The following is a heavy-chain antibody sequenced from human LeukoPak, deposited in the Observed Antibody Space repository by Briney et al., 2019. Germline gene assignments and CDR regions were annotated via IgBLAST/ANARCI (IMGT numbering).Heavy chain of an antibody. D-gene: IGHD3-22*01. CDR2: INHSGST. J-gene: IGHJ4*02. V-gene: IGHV4-34*01. CDR1: GGSFSGYY. CDR3: CSGYNFDY. Sequence: PSETLSLTCAVYGGSFSGYYWSWIRQPPGKGLEWIGEINHSGSTNYNPSLKSRVTISVGTSENQFSLKLSSVTAADTAVYYCCSGYNFDYWGQGTLVTVSS.